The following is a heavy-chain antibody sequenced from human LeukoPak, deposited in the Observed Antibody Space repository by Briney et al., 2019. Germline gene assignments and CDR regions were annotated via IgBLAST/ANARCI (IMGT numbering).Heavy chain of an antibody. CDR3: ARRNSGSYPYQFDP. D-gene: IGHD1-26*01. CDR1: GFTFSNYW. V-gene: IGHV3-7*04. J-gene: IGHJ5*02. Sequence: GGSLRLSCAASGFTFSNYWMTWVRQAPGKGLQWVATMNQDGSERYYLDSVKGRFTISRDNAKNTLYLQMNSLRAEDTAVYYCARRNSGSYPYQFDPWGQGTLVTVSS. CDR2: MNQDGSER.